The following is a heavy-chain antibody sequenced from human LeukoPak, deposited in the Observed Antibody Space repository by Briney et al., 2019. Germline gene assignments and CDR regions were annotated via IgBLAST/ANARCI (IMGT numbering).Heavy chain of an antibody. Sequence: PSETLSLTCAVYGSSLNGHYWSWIRQPPGKGLEWIGEGDERGGTKFNPSLRGRVATSADTSKNQFSLHLYSVTAADTAIYYCAKNGQSGFSFDPWGQGTPVFVSS. D-gene: IGHD2-8*01. V-gene: IGHV4-34*01. J-gene: IGHJ5*02. CDR3: AKNGQSGFSFDP. CDR1: GSSLNGHY. CDR2: GDERGGT.